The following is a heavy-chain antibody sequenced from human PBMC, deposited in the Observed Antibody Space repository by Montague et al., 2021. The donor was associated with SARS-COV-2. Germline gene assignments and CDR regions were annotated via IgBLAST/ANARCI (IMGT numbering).Heavy chain of an antibody. V-gene: IGHV4-34*01. D-gene: IGHD2-2*01. Sequence: SETLSLTCAVYGGSFSGYYWSWIRQPPGKGLEWIGEINHSGSTNYNPSLKSRVTISVATSKNQFSLKLSPVTAADTAVYYCTRKGYQVLWSDYYYYGMDVWGQGTTVTVSS. CDR3: TRKGYQVLWSDYYYYGMDV. J-gene: IGHJ6*02. CDR1: GGSFSGYY. CDR2: INHSGST.